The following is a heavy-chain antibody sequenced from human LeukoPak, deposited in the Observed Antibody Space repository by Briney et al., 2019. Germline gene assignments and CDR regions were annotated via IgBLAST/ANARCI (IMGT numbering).Heavy chain of an antibody. CDR2: INHSEST. J-gene: IGHJ4*02. CDR3: ARYYYDNSGYGDYFDY. CDR1: GGSFSGYY. D-gene: IGHD3-22*01. V-gene: IGHV4-34*01. Sequence: SETLSLTCAVYGGSFSGYYWSWIRQPPGKGLEWVAEINHSESTNYNPSLKSRVTISVDTSKNQFSLKLSSVTAADTAVYYCARYYYDNSGYGDYFDYWGQGTLVTVSS.